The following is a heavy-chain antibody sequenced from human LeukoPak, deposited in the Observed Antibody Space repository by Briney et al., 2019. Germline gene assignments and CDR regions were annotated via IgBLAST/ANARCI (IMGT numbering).Heavy chain of an antibody. CDR2: ISYDGSNK. CDR1: GFTFSSYA. Sequence: PGGSLRLSCAASGFTFSSYAMHWVRQAPGKGLEWVAVISYDGSNKYYADSVKGRFTISRDNSKNTLYLQMNSLRAEDTAVYYCARDTLVRFGELTYYMDVWGKGTTVTVSS. D-gene: IGHD3-10*01. CDR3: ARDTLVRFGELTYYMDV. J-gene: IGHJ6*03. V-gene: IGHV3-30*04.